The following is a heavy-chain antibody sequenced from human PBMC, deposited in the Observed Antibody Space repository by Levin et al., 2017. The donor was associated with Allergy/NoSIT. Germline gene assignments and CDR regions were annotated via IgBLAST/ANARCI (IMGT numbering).Heavy chain of an antibody. CDR2: IYYSGST. CDR3: ARQAPSYYYDSSGYNYYFDY. CDR1: GGSISSSSYY. D-gene: IGHD3-22*01. Sequence: PSETLSLTCTVSGGSISSSSYYWGWIRQPPGKGLEWIGSIYYSGSTYYNPSLKSRVTISVDTSKNQFSLKLSSVTAADTAVYYCARQAPSYYYDSSGYNYYFDYWGQGTLVTVSS. J-gene: IGHJ4*02. V-gene: IGHV4-39*01.